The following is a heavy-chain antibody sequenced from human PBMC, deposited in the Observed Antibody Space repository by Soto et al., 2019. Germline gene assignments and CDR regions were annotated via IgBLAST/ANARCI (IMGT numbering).Heavy chain of an antibody. Sequence: QVQLVQSGAEVKKPGASVKVSCKASGYTFTSYGISWVRQAPGQGLEWMGWISAYNGNTNYAQKLQGRVTMTPDTSTSTAYMERRSLGSDDTAVYYCAREVVLVPAAMRWFDPWGQGTLVTVSS. CDR1: GYTFTSYG. CDR2: ISAYNGNT. V-gene: IGHV1-18*01. D-gene: IGHD2-2*01. J-gene: IGHJ5*02. CDR3: AREVVLVPAAMRWFDP.